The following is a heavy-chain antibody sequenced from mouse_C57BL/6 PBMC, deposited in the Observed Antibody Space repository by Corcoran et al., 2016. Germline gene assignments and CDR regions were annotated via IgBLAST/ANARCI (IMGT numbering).Heavy chain of an antibody. Sequence: QVQLQQSGAELVKPGASVKISCKASGYAFSSYWMNWVKQRPGKGLEWIGQIYPGDGDTNYNGKFKGKATLTADKSSSTAYMQLSSLTSEDSAVYFCAREGDGTRAMDYWGQGTSVTVSS. V-gene: IGHV1-80*01. CDR1: GYAFSSYW. J-gene: IGHJ4*01. CDR2: IYPGDGDT. CDR3: AREGDGTRAMDY. D-gene: IGHD2-1*01.